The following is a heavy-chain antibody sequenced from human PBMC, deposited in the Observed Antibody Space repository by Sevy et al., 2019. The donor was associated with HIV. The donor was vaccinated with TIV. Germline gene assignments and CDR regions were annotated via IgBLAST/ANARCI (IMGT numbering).Heavy chain of an antibody. CDR3: AKDWGTTAISDY. CDR1: GFTFSTFA. V-gene: IGHV3-23*01. CDR2: ISATGSST. J-gene: IGHJ4*02. Sequence: GESLKISCVGSGFTFSTFAMSWVRQAPGKGLEWVSAISATGSSTFYSDSVKGRFTTSRDNSKNTLYLQMNSLRADDTAVYYCAKDWGTTAISDYWGQGTLVTVSS. D-gene: IGHD3-16*01.